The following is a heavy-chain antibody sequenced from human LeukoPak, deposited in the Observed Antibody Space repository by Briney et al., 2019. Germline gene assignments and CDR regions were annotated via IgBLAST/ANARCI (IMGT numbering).Heavy chain of an antibody. CDR3: ARRAAPYGMDV. D-gene: IGHD6-25*01. J-gene: IGHJ6*02. V-gene: IGHV4-59*08. CDR1: GGSISSYY. Sequence: SETLSLTCTVSGGSISSYYWSWIRQPPGKGLEWIGYIYHSGSTNYNPSLKSRVTISVDTSKTQFSLKLSSVTAADTAVYYCARRAAPYGMDVWGQGTTVTV. CDR2: IYHSGST.